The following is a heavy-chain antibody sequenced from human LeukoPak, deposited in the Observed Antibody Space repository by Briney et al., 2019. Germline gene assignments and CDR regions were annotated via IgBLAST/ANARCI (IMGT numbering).Heavy chain of an antibody. CDR1: GGSISSSSYY. V-gene: IGHV4-39*07. D-gene: IGHD3-9*01. Sequence: SETLSLTCTVSGGSISSSSYYWGWIRQPPGKGLEWIGSIYYSGSTYYNPSLKSRVTISVDTSKNQFSLKLSSVTAADTAVYYCARREKYYDILTGYTYFDYWGQGTLVTVSS. CDR2: IYYSGST. J-gene: IGHJ4*02. CDR3: ARREKYYDILTGYTYFDY.